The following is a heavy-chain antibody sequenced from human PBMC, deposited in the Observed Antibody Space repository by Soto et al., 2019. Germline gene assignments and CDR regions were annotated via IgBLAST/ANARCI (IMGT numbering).Heavy chain of an antibody. CDR1: GFTFSNAW. V-gene: IGHV3-15*01. CDR3: TSDNPVTGAFDI. Sequence: PGGSLRLSCAASGFTFSNAWMSWVRQAPGKGLEWVGRIKSKTDGGTTDYAAPVEGRFTISRDDSKNTLYLQMNSLKTEDTAVYYCTSDNPVTGAFDIWGQGTMVTVSS. D-gene: IGHD2-21*02. CDR2: IKSKTDGGTT. J-gene: IGHJ3*02.